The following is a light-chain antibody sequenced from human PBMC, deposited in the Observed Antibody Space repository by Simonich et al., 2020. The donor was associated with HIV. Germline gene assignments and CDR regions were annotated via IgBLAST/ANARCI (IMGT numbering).Light chain of an antibody. V-gene: IGKV1-39*01. J-gene: IGKJ1*01. CDR2: AAS. CDR1: QYISCY. CDR3: QQTYNTPPWT. Sequence: DIQMTQSPFSLSASVGDRVTITCLASQYISCYLNWYQQKPGKAPKLLLSAASSLQSGVPSSFSGSGAGTDFTLTISSLQPEDFTTYYCQQTYNTPPWTFGQGTKVEIK.